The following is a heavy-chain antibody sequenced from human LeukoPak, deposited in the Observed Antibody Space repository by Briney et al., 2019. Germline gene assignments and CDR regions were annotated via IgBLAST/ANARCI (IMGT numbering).Heavy chain of an antibody. CDR2: ISDSGGRT. CDR3: VKRGVVVRVFFVGCHKEAYYFES. J-gene: IGHJ4*02. CDR1: GITLSNYG. Sequence: PGGSLRLSCTVSGITLSNYGMSWVRQAPGKGLEWVAGISDSGGRTNYADSVKGRFTISRDNPKNTLYLQMDSVRAEGTAVYFCVKRGVVVRVFFVGCHKEAYYFESWGQGALVTVSS. V-gene: IGHV3-23*01. D-gene: IGHD2-21*01.